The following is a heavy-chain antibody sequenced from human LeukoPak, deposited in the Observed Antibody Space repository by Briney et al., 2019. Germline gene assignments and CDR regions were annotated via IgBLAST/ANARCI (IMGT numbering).Heavy chain of an antibody. CDR2: ISWNSGSI. V-gene: IGHV3-9*03. Sequence: GGSLRLSCAASGFTFDDYAMHWVRQAPGKGLEWVSGISWNSGSIGYADSVKGRFTISRDNAKNSLYLQMNSLRAEDMALYYCAKAVRIVGATPYFDYWGQGTLVTVSS. D-gene: IGHD1-26*01. CDR1: GFTFDDYA. J-gene: IGHJ4*02. CDR3: AKAVRIVGATPYFDY.